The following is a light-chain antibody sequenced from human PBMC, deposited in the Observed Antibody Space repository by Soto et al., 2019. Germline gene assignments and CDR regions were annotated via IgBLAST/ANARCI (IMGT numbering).Light chain of an antibody. CDR1: QSVGNI. CDR3: QQRSDWPLT. V-gene: IGKV3-11*01. CDR2: DAS. Sequence: EIVLTQSPATLSLSPGETATLSCRASQSVGNILAWYQHRPGQAPRLLISDASNRATGVPVRFSGSGSGTDFTLTINNLEPEDFAVYYCQQRSDWPLTFGGGTQVEL. J-gene: IGKJ4*01.